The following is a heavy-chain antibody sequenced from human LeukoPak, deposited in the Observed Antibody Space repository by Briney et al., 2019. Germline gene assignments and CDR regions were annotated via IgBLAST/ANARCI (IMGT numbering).Heavy chain of an antibody. CDR1: GCTISRYW. Sequence: GGPLRLSCAGCGCTISRYWMSWRGRAAGKGLAWGTNIKQDGSEKYYVDSVKGRFTISRDNAKNSLYLQMNSPRAEDTAVYYCARVEVVMAAYFDYWGQGTLVTVSS. D-gene: IGHD2-21*01. V-gene: IGHV3-7*01. CDR2: IKQDGSEK. CDR3: ARVEVVMAAYFDY. J-gene: IGHJ4*02.